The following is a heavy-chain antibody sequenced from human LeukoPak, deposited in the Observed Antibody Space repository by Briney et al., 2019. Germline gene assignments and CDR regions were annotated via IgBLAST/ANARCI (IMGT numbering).Heavy chain of an antibody. CDR2: ITAYNGNT. V-gene: IGHV1-18*04. J-gene: IGHJ4*02. D-gene: IGHD1-1*01. CDR1: GYTFTSYG. Sequence: ASVKVSCKASGYTFTSYGISWVRQAPGQGLEWMGWITAYNGNTNYAQKVQGRVTMTTDTSTSTAYMELRSLRSDDTAVYYCARASPPLWNTPYWFDYWGQGTLVTVSS. CDR3: ARASPPLWNTPYWFDY.